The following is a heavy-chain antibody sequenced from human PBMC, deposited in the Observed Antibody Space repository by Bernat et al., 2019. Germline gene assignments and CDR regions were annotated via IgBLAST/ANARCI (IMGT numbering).Heavy chain of an antibody. D-gene: IGHD1-1*01. CDR3: ARAKRRTGTTPWVTTAGEKKNAFDI. J-gene: IGHJ3*02. CDR1: GGSFSGYY. CDR2: INHSGST. Sequence: QVQLQQWGAGLLKPSETLSLTCAVYGGSFSGYYWSWIRQPPGEGVEWGGEINHSGSTNYNPALKSRVTISVDTSKNQFSLKLSAVTAADTAVYYCARAKRRTGTTPWVTTAGEKKNAFDIWGQGTMVTVSS. V-gene: IGHV4-34*01.